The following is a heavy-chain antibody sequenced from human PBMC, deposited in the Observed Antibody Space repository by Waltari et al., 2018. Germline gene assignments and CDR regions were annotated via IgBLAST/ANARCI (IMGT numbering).Heavy chain of an antibody. D-gene: IGHD3-16*02. CDR1: GFSFMGFA. CDR3: AKGSRGYTNYFFDS. CDR2: ISGGGATP. V-gene: IGHV3-23*01. J-gene: IGHJ4*02. Sequence: EVQLLESAGGLVQPGEALRLSCVASGFSFMGFAMTWVRQAPGAGLECVASISGGGATPFYADSVKGRFTIVRDNSRDTVYLQMNSLRVDDSAVYYCAKGSRGYTNYFFDSWGQGTLVSVSS.